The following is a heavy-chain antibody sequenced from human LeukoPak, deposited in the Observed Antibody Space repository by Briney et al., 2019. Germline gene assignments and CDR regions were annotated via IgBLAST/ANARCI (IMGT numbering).Heavy chain of an antibody. CDR1: GYTFTGYY. D-gene: IGHD1-20*01. CDR3: ARFLYNWNPPHFDY. CDR2: INPNSGGT. Sequence: ASVKVSCKASGYTFTGYYMHWVRQAPGQGLEWMGWINPNSGGTNYAQKFQGRVTMTRDTSISTAYMELSSLRSEDTAVYYCARFLYNWNPPHFDYWGQGTLVTVSS. J-gene: IGHJ4*02. V-gene: IGHV1-2*02.